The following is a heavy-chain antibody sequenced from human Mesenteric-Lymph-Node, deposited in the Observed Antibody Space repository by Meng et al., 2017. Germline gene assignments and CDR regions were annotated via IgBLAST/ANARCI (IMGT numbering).Heavy chain of an antibody. CDR1: GFTFSSYS. CDR3: AREIVVPAAMSLYYYYGMDV. D-gene: IGHD2-2*01. CDR2: IGSSSSYI. V-gene: IGHV3-21*01. Sequence: GESLKISCAASGFTFSSYSMNWVRQAPGKGLEWVSSIGSSSSYIYYADSVKGRFTISRDNAKNSLYLQMNSLRAEDTAVYYCAREIVVPAAMSLYYYYGMDVWGQGTTVTVSS. J-gene: IGHJ6*02.